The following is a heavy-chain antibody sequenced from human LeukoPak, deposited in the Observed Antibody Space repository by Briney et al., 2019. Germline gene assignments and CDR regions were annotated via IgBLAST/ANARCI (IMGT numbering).Heavy chain of an antibody. CDR1: GYTFTSYG. V-gene: IGHV1-18*01. D-gene: IGHD5-12*01. J-gene: IGHJ4*02. CDR3: ARDRIQVATIYVPHDY. CDR2: ISAYNGNT. Sequence: ASVKVSCKATGYTFTSYGISWVRQAPGQGLEWMGWISAYNGNTNYAQKLQGRVTMTTDTSTSTAYMELRSLRSDDTAVYYCARDRIQVATIYVPHDYWGQGTLVTVSS.